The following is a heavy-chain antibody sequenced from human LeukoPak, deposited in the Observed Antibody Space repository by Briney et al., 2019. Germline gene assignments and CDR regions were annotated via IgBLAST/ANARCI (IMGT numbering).Heavy chain of an antibody. CDR1: GFTFSSYG. D-gene: IGHD2-2*01. V-gene: IGHV3-33*01. CDR2: IWHDGLNT. CDR3: ARDRGRSISCPDY. J-gene: IGHJ4*02. Sequence: PGGSLRLPCAASGFTFSSYGMHWVRQAPGKGLEWVAVIWHDGLNTYYVDSVKGRFTISRDNSKNTLYLQMNSLRDEDTAVYYCARDRGRSISCPDYWGRGTLVTVSS.